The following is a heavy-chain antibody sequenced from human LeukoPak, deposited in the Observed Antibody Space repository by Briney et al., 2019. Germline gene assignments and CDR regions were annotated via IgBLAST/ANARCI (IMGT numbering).Heavy chain of an antibody. CDR1: AFSLNAYN. CDR2: ISYTGTYI. Sequence: GGSLRLSCAASAFSLNAYNMNWVRQAPGKGLEWVSSISYTGTYIYYADSVKGRFTISRDNAQNSLYLRMNSLRAEDTAIYYCVRDRGTYRPIDYWGQGTLVTVSS. D-gene: IGHD1-26*01. CDR3: VRDRGTYRPIDY. V-gene: IGHV3-21*04. J-gene: IGHJ4*02.